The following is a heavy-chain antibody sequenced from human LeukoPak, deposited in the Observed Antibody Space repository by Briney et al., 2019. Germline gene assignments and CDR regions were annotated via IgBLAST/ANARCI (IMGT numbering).Heavy chain of an antibody. Sequence: GESLKISCKGSGYSFTSYWIGWVRQMPGKGLEWMGIIYPGDSDTRYSPSFQGQVTISADKSISTAYLQWSSLKASDTAMYYCAGRYYYDSSGYYAFWDDYWGQGTLVTVSS. CDR2: IYPGDSDT. J-gene: IGHJ4*02. CDR3: AGRYYYDSSGYYAFWDDY. CDR1: GYSFTSYW. D-gene: IGHD3-22*01. V-gene: IGHV5-51*01.